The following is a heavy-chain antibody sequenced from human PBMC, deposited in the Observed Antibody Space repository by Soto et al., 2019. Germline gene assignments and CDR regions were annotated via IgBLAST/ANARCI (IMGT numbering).Heavy chain of an antibody. J-gene: IGHJ6*02. Sequence: GGTLRLSCAASGFTFSSYSMTWVRQAPGKGLKWVSYISSSSSTIYNADSVKRRFTISSNNAKKLLYLQMNSLKTEDTAVYYFAREVGYCRSTSXSSQPNGHSHYYYGMDVWGQGTTVTVSS. V-gene: IGHV3-48*01. CDR1: GFTFSSYS. D-gene: IGHD2-2*01. CDR3: AREVGYCRSTSXSSQPNGHSHYYYGMDV. CDR2: ISSSSSTI.